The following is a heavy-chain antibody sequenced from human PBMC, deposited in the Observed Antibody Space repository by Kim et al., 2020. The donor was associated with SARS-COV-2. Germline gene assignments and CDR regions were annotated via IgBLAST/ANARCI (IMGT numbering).Heavy chain of an antibody. CDR2: IIPILDTT. J-gene: IGHJ6*02. V-gene: IGHV1-69*11. CDR1: GYTFSDYA. CDR3: ARDTGVNGMDV. Sequence: SVKLSCKASGYTFSDYAISWVRQAPGQGLEWMGKIIPILDTTTNAQKFQDRVTITADESTSTAYMELNNLRSEDTAVYYCARDTGVNGMDVWGQGTTVTVSS. D-gene: IGHD2-21*01.